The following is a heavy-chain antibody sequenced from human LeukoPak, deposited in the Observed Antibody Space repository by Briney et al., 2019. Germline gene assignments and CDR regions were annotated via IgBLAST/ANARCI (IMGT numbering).Heavy chain of an antibody. J-gene: IGHJ4*02. CDR2: ISSGSSFI. Sequence: GGSLRLSCAASGFTFSTYSMNWVRQAPGKGLEWVSSISSGSSFIYYADSVKGRFTISRDNAKNSLFLPMNGMRAEDTAVYYCARESSGYFYWGQGTLVTVSS. CDR1: GFTFSTYS. D-gene: IGHD3-22*01. CDR3: ARESSGYFY. V-gene: IGHV3-21*01.